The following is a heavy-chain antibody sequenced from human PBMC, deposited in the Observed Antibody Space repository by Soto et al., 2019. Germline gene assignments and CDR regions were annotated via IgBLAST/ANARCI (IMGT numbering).Heavy chain of an antibody. D-gene: IGHD3-3*01. CDR2: ITYDGSNK. Sequence: QVQLVESGGGVVQPGRSLRLSCAASGFTFSSYGMHWVRQAPGKGLEWVAVITYDGSNKYYADSVKGRFTISRDNSRNTLYLQMNSLRAEDTAAYYCATCFGVVMAYYFDYWGQGTLVTVSS. V-gene: IGHV3-30*03. CDR3: ATCFGVVMAYYFDY. CDR1: GFTFSSYG. J-gene: IGHJ4*02.